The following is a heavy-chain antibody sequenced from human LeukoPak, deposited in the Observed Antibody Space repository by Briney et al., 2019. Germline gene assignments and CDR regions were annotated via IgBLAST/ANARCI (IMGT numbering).Heavy chain of an antibody. V-gene: IGHV3-23*01. Sequence: PGGSLRLSCAASGFTFSSYAMSWVRQAPGKGLEWVSAISGSGGSTYYADSVKGRFTISRDNSKNTLYLQMNSLRADDTAVYYCAKVRTNYDILTGSDYDYWGQGILVPVSS. CDR1: GFTFSSYA. J-gene: IGHJ4*02. CDR3: AKVRTNYDILTGSDYDY. CDR2: ISGSGGST. D-gene: IGHD3-9*01.